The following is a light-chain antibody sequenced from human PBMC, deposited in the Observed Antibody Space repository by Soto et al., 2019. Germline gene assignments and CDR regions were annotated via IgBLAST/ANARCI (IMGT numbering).Light chain of an antibody. V-gene: IGKV1-5*01. Sequence: DIQVTQSPSTLSASVGDRVTITCQASQNINNWLAWYQQKPGKAPKFLIYDASTLESGVPSRFSGSGSGTEFTLTISSLQPDDSATYYCQQYSSYPLTFGQGTKLEIK. CDR1: QNINNW. CDR2: DAS. J-gene: IGKJ2*01. CDR3: QQYSSYPLT.